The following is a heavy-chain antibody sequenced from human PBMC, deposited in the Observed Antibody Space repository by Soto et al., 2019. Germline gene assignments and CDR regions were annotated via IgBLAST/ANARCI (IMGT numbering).Heavy chain of an antibody. CDR1: GGTLSDHG. CDR2: TIPVFNTA. V-gene: IGHV1-69*06. Sequence: QVQLEQSGAEVKKPGSSVKVSCKASGGTLSDHGVAWLRQAPGQGLEWMGGTIPVFNTAKYAQKFQGRVTVTADKFTTIAYMELSSLRSEDTAFYFCARWVYGSGNYSTGPSAFDIWGQGTMVIVSS. D-gene: IGHD3-10*01. J-gene: IGHJ3*02. CDR3: ARWVYGSGNYSTGPSAFDI.